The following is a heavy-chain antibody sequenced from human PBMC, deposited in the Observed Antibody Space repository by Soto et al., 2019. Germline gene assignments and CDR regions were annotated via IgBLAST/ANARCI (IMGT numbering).Heavy chain of an antibody. CDR3: AHRHDLGGFDI. J-gene: IGHJ3*02. CDR2: INWNDDK. Sequence: SGPTLVNPTPTLALTCTFSGFSLNTRAVGVGWIRQPPGKALEWLALINWNDDKRYSPSLKDRLTITKDTSKNHVVLTMTNIDPVDTATYYCAHRHDLGGFDIWGQGTTVTVSS. V-gene: IGHV2-5*01. D-gene: IGHD2-15*01. CDR1: GFSLNTRAVG.